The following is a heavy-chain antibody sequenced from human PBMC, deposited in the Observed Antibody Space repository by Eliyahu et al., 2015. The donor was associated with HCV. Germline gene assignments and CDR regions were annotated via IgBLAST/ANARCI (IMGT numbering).Heavy chain of an antibody. D-gene: IGHD6-13*01. CDR2: ISPIFGTA. CDR3: ARVFIYSSSWYDRGNAFDI. J-gene: IGHJ3*02. Sequence: QVQLVQSGAELKKPGSSVKVSCKASGGTFSNYAXSWVXQAPGQGLEWMGGISPIFGTANYAQKFQGRVTITADESTSAAYMELSSLTSEDTAVYYCARVFIYSSSWYDRGNAFDIWGQGTMVTVSS. V-gene: IGHV1-69*01. CDR1: GGTFSNYA.